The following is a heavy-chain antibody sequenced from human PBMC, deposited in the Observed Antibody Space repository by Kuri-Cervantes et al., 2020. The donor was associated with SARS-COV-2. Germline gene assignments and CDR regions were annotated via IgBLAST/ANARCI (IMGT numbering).Heavy chain of an antibody. CDR3: ARVGVRSYGVFDY. Sequence: GSLRLSCSVSGGSLSPYYWSWIRQPPGKGLEWIGYIYYSGSTTYNPSLKSRVTISVDTSKNQFSLKLNSVTAADTAVYYCARVGVRSYGVFDYWGQGTLVTVSS. J-gene: IGHJ4*02. V-gene: IGHV4-59*01. D-gene: IGHD5-18*01. CDR1: GGSLSPYY. CDR2: IYYSGST.